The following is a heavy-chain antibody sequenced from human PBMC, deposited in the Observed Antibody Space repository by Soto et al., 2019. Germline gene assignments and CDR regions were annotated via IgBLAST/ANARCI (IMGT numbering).Heavy chain of an antibody. CDR3: ASSIAVARDGMDV. J-gene: IGHJ6*02. CDR2: INAEDGNT. Sequence: GASVKVSCKVSGYTLTELSMHWVRQAPGQGLEWMGGINAEDGNTKYAQKFQGRVTITRDTSASTAYMELSSLRSEDTAVYYCASSIAVARDGMDVWGQGTTVTVSS. CDR1: GYTLTELS. V-gene: IGHV1-3*01. D-gene: IGHD6-19*01.